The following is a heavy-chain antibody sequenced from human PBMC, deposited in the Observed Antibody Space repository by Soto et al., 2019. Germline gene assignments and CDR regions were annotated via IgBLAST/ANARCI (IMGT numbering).Heavy chain of an antibody. CDR1: GGSISSSSYY. Sequence: QLQLQESGPGLVKPSETLSLTCTVSGGSISSSSYYWGWIRQPPGKGLEWIGSIYYSGSTYYNPSLKSRVTISVDTSKNQFSLKLSSVTAADTAVYYCASTLGYCSGGSCPFDYWGQGTLVTVSS. CDR2: IYYSGST. V-gene: IGHV4-39*01. D-gene: IGHD2-15*01. CDR3: ASTLGYCSGGSCPFDY. J-gene: IGHJ4*02.